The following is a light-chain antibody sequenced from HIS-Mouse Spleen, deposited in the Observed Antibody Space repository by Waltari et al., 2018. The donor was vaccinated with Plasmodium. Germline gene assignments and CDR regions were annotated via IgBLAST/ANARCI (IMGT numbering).Light chain of an antibody. CDR2: GAS. CDR3: QQYNNWSFT. Sequence: EIVMTQSPATLSVSPGERATLSCRASQSVSSNLAWDQQKPGQAPRLLIYGASTRATGNPARFSGSGSGTEFTLTISSLQSEDFAVYYCQQYNNWSFTFGPGTKVDIK. V-gene: IGKV3-15*01. J-gene: IGKJ3*01. CDR1: QSVSSN.